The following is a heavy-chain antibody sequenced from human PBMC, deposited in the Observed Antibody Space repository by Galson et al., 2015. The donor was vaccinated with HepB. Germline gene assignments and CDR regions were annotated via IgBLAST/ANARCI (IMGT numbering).Heavy chain of an antibody. D-gene: IGHD2-15*01. CDR2: IYYSGST. J-gene: IGHJ4*02. Sequence: LSLTCTVSGGSISSSSYYWGWIRQPPGKGLEWIGSIYYSGSTYYNPSLKSRVTISVDTSKNQFSLKLSSVTAADTAVYYCARTQPDIVVVVAATGTFDYWGQGTLVTVSS. CDR1: GGSISSSSYY. V-gene: IGHV4-39*01. CDR3: ARTQPDIVVVVAATGTFDY.